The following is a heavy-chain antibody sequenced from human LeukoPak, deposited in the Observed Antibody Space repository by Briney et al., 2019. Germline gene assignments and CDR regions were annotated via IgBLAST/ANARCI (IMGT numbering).Heavy chain of an antibody. CDR3: ASSGDYGDYPDY. D-gene: IGHD4-17*01. V-gene: IGHV3-48*01. CDR1: GFTFSNYN. CDR2: ISSSGNTI. Sequence: GGSLRLSCAASGFTFSNYNMNWVRQAPGKGLEWVSYISSSGNTIYYADSVKGRFTISRDNAKNSLYLQMNSLRAEDMAVYYCASSGDYGDYPDYWGQGTLVTVSS. J-gene: IGHJ4*02.